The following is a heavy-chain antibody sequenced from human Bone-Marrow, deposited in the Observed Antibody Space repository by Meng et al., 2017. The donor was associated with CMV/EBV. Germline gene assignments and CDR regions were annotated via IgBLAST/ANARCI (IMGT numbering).Heavy chain of an antibody. CDR1: GYTFTSYD. V-gene: IGHV1-8*03. Sequence: ASVKVSCKASGYTFTSYDINWVRQATGQGLEWMGWMNPNSGSTGYAQKFQGRVTITRNASISTAYMELSSLTYEDAVVYYCAGALKQRREQGENIDYWGQGTLVTVSS. CDR2: MNPNSGST. J-gene: IGHJ4*02. D-gene: IGHD2/OR15-2a*01. CDR3: AGALKQRREQGENIDY.